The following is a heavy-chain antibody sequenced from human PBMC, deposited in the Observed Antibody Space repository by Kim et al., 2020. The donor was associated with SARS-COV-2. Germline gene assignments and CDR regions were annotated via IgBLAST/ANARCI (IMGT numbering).Heavy chain of an antibody. D-gene: IGHD6-19*01. J-gene: IGHJ4*02. CDR2: ST. V-gene: IGHV4-39*07. Sequence: STYYNPSLKSRVTISVDTSKNQFSLKLSSVTAADTAVYYCARELAVAVDYWGQGTLVTVSS. CDR3: ARELAVAVDY.